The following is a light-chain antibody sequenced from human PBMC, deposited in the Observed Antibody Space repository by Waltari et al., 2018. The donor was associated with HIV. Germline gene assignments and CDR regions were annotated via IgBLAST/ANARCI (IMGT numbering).Light chain of an antibody. J-gene: IGLJ3*02. Sequence: QSVLTQPPSASGTPGHSVTISCSGSSSNIGSNFVYCYQQLPGAAPKLLIYRNNPAPSGVPDRFSGSKSGTSASLAISGLRSEDEADYYCAAWDDSLREVFGGGTKLTVL. CDR3: AAWDDSLREV. CDR1: SSNIGSNF. V-gene: IGLV1-47*01. CDR2: RNN.